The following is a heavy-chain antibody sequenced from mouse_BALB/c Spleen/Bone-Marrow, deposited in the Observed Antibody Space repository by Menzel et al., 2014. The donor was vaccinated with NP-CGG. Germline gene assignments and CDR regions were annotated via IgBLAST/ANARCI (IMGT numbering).Heavy chain of an antibody. D-gene: IGHD1-1*01. CDR2: INPSNGGT. J-gene: IGHJ4*01. CDR3: AYMGYYGSSYAMDY. Sequence: QVQLKESGAELVKPGASVKLSCKASGYTFTSYWMHWVKLRPGQGFEWIGEINPSNGGTNYNEKFKRKATLTVDKSSSTAYMQLSSLTSEDSAVYYCAYMGYYGSSYAMDYWGQGTSVTVSS. CDR1: GYTFTSYW. V-gene: IGHV1S81*02.